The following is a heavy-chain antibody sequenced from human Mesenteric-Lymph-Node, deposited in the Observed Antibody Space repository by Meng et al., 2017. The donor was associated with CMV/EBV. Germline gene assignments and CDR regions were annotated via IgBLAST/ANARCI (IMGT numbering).Heavy chain of an antibody. CDR3: ARGRLATMAGLDV. D-gene: IGHD3-10*01. CDR2: INYSRST. J-gene: IGHJ6*02. V-gene: IGHV4-34*01. Sequence: SETLSLTCAVYGGSFSGYYWTWIRQPPGKGLEWIGEINYSRSTNYNPFLKSRVTISVDTSKNQFSLKLSSVTAADTAVYYCARGRLATMAGLDVWGQGTTVTVSS. CDR1: GGSFSGYY.